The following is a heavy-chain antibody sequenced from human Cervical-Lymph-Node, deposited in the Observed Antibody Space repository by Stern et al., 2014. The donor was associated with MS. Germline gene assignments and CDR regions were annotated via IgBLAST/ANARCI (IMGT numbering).Heavy chain of an antibody. J-gene: IGHJ4*02. CDR3: ARVGFYYDGRGHYYSLDY. CDR1: GDSVSNGNW. D-gene: IGHD3-22*01. CDR2: VYRTGST. V-gene: IGHV4-4*02. Sequence: QLQLQESGPGLVEPSGTLSLTCTISGDSVSNGNWWSWVRQPPGKGLEWIGEVYRTGSTNYNPSLKSRAIVSVGKSDNHFSLRLNSVTAADTAMYYCARVGFYYDGRGHYYSLDYWGPGTLVTVSS.